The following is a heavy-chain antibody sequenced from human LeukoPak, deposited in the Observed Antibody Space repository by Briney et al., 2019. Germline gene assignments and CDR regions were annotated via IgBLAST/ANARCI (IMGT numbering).Heavy chain of an antibody. Sequence: ASVKVSCKASGYTFTSYGISWVRQAPGQGLEWMGWISAHNGNTNYAQKLQGRVTMTTDTSTSTAYMELRSLRSDDTAVYYCARIAPYSSVLYYYYYGMDVWGQGTTVTVSS. CDR1: GYTFTSYG. J-gene: IGHJ6*02. CDR3: ARIAPYSSVLYYYYYGMDV. CDR2: ISAHNGNT. D-gene: IGHD6-19*01. V-gene: IGHV1-18*01.